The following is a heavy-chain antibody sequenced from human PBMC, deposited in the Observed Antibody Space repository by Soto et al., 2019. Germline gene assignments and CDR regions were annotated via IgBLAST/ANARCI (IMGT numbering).Heavy chain of an antibody. CDR1: GGSISSGGYS. D-gene: IGHD5-18*01. V-gene: IGHV4-30-2*01. CDR2: IYHSGST. CDR3: ARGGDSYGSYFDY. Sequence: QLQLQESGSGLVKPSQTLSLTCAVSGGSISSGGYSWSWIRKTPGKGLEWIGYIYHSGSTYYNPSLKSRVTISVDRSKNPFSLKLSSVTAADTAVYYCARGGDSYGSYFDYWGQGTLVTVSS. J-gene: IGHJ4*02.